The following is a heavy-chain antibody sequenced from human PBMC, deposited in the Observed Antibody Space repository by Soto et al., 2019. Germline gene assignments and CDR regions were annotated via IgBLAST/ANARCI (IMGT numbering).Heavy chain of an antibody. CDR3: ARARGAFDAFDI. D-gene: IGHD3-10*01. Sequence: ASVKVSCKASGYTFSNYGVSWVRQAPGQGLEWMGWISARNGNTKSAQKLQGRVTITRDTSASTAYMELSSLRSEDTAVYYCARARGAFDAFDIWGQGTMVTVSS. V-gene: IGHV1-18*01. CDR2: ISARNGNT. CDR1: GYTFSNYG. J-gene: IGHJ3*02.